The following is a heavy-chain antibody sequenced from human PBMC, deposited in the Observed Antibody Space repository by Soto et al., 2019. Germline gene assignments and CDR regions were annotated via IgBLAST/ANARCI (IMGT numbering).Heavy chain of an antibody. D-gene: IGHD4-17*01. J-gene: IGHJ4*02. CDR2: IYYSGST. V-gene: IGHV4-59*08. Sequence: PAESLIMNDKFSGYSSIVSYASLIRQPPGKGLEWIGYIYYSGSTTYNPSLKSRVTISVDTSKNQFSLKLSSVTAADTAVYYCARRYGDYFDYWGQGTLVTVS. CDR3: ARRYGDYFDY. CDR1: GYSSIVSY.